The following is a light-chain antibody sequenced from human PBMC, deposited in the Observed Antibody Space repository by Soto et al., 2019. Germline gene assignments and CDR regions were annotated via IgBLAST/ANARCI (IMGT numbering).Light chain of an antibody. CDR2: GAS. V-gene: IGKV3-20*01. CDR3: QQYGSQGT. J-gene: IGKJ3*01. CDR1: QSVSSGY. Sequence: EMVWTQSSGTLSLSPGERATLSCRASQSVSSGYLAWYQQKPGQAPRLLIYGASTRAAGIPDRFSGSGSGTDFTLTITRLEPEDFAVYYCQQYGSQGTFGPGTKVDIK.